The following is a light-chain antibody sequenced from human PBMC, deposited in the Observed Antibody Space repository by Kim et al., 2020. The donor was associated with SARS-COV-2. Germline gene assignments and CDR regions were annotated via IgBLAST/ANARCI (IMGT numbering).Light chain of an antibody. V-gene: IGKV1-5*03. CDR1: QSINSW. CDR2: QAS. J-gene: IGKJ1*01. Sequence: DIQITQSPSTLSASVGDRVTITCRASQSINSWLAWYQQKPGKAPKLLIYQASSLESGVPSRFSGSGSGTEFTLTISSLQPDDFATYYCQQYKTYSRTFGQGTKVDIK. CDR3: QQYKTYSRT.